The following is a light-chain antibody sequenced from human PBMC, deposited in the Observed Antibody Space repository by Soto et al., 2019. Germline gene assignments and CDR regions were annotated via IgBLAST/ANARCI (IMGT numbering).Light chain of an antibody. J-gene: IGLJ2*01. CDR2: DVS. V-gene: IGLV2-14*03. Sequence: QSVLTQPASVSGSPGQSITISCTGTNSDIGGYNYVSWYQQHPGNAPKLIIYDVSNRPSGVSNRFSGSKSGDTASLTISGLQAEDEADYYCSSYTSTTSLSVFGGGTQLTVL. CDR3: SSYTSTTSLSV. CDR1: NSDIGGYNY.